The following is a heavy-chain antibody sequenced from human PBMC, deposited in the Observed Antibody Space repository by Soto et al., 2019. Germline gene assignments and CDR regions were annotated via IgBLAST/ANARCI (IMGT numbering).Heavy chain of an antibody. V-gene: IGHV1-69*13. D-gene: IGHD1-26*01. CDR2: ITPIFGTA. CDR3: ARLVGATENSDY. J-gene: IGHJ4*02. Sequence: GASVKVSCKASGGTFSSYAISWVRQAPGQGLEWMGGITPIFGTANYAQKFQGRVTITADESTSTAYMELSSLRSEDTAVYYCARLVGATENSDYWGQGTLVTVSS. CDR1: GGTFSSYA.